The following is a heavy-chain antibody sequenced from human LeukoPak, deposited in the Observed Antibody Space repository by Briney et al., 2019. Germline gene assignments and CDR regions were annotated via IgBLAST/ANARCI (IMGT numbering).Heavy chain of an antibody. CDR2: ISSGSGTI. J-gene: IGHJ3*02. D-gene: IGHD4-11*01. CDR3: ARAQKYSYDAFDI. Sequence: GGSLRLSCAASGFTFSSYSMNWVRQAPEKGLESVSYISSGSGTIYYADSVKGRFTISRDNPKNSLYLQKNSLSAEDTAVYYCARAQKYSYDAFDIWGQGTMVTVSS. V-gene: IGHV3-48*04. CDR1: GFTFSSYS.